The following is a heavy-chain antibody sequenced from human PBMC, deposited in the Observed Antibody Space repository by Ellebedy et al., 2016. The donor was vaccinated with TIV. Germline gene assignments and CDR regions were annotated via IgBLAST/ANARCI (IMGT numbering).Heavy chain of an antibody. CDR2: MNPNSGNT. V-gene: IGHV1-8*03. CDR3: ARGHPEHSYSSGWLPHYYYYGMDV. Sequence: AASVKVSCKASGYTFTSYDINWVRQATGQGLEWMGWMNPNSGNTGYAQKFQGRVTITRNTSISTAYMELSSLRSEDTAVYYCARGHPEHSYSSGWLPHYYYYGMDVWGQGTTVTVSS. D-gene: IGHD6-19*01. J-gene: IGHJ6*02. CDR1: GYTFTSYD.